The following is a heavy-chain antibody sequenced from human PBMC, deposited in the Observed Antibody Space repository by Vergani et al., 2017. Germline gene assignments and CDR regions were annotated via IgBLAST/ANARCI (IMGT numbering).Heavy chain of an antibody. V-gene: IGHV3-33*01. CDR3: ARDKYGGNPWGAFDI. CDR2: IWYDGSNK. D-gene: IGHD4-23*01. Sequence: QVQLVESGGGVVQPGRSLRLSCAASGFTFSSYGMHWVRQAPGKGLEWVAVIWYDGSNKYYADSVKGRFTISRDNSKNTLYLQMNSLRAEDTAVYYCARDKYGGNPWGAFDIWSQGTMVTVSS. CDR1: GFTFSSYG. J-gene: IGHJ3*02.